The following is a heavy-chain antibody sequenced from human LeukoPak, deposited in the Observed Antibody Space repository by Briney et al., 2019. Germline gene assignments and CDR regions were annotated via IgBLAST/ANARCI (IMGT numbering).Heavy chain of an antibody. V-gene: IGHV5-51*01. CDR3: AKHSRTGSSFDPFEY. CDR2: IYPGDSDT. Sequence: GESLTISCKGSGYNFTSSWISWVRQMPGRGLEWMGIIYPGDSDTRYSPSFQGQVTISADKSISTAYLQWSRLKASDTAIYYCAKHSRTGSSFDPFEYWGQGTLVTVSS. CDR1: GYNFTSSW. D-gene: IGHD3-10*01. J-gene: IGHJ4*02.